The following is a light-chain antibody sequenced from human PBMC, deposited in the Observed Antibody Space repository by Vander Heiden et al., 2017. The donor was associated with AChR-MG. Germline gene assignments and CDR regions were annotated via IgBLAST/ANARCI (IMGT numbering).Light chain of an antibody. J-gene: IGLJ3*02. CDR3: QVWDSNTDHPNWV. Sequence: SYVLTQPSSVSVAPGQTASITCERNNIGSKSVHWYQQKPGQAPVVVVYDNAYRPSRIPERFSGSNSGNTATLTISRVEAGDEADYYCQVWDSNTDHPNWVFGGGTKLTVL. V-gene: IGLV3-21*02. CDR2: DNA. CDR1: NIGSKS.